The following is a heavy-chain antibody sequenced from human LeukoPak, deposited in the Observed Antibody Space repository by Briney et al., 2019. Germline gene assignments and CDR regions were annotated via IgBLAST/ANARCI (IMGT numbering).Heavy chain of an antibody. V-gene: IGHV3-66*02. D-gene: IGHD3-16*01. CDR1: GFTFSSYA. CDR2: IYSGGST. CDR3: AIRWGVY. Sequence: GGSLRLSCAASGFTFSSYAMSWVRQAPGKGLEWVSVIYSGGSTYYADSVKGRFTISRDNSKNTLYLQMNSLRAEDTAVYYCAIRWGVYWGQGTLVTVSS. J-gene: IGHJ4*02.